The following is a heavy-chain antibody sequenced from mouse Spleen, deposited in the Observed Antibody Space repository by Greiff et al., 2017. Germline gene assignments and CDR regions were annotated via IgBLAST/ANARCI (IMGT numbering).Heavy chain of an antibody. V-gene: IGHV5-9*01. CDR1: GFTFSSYT. CDR2: ISGGGGNT. J-gene: IGHJ2*01. D-gene: IGHD4-1*01. CDR3: ARDILGDYFDY. Sequence: EVQGVESGGGLVKPGGSLKLSCAASGFTFSSYTMSWVRQTPEKRLEWVATISGGGGNTYYPDSVKGRFTISRDNAKNTLYLQMSSLRSEDTALYYCARDILGDYFDYWGQGTTLTVSS.